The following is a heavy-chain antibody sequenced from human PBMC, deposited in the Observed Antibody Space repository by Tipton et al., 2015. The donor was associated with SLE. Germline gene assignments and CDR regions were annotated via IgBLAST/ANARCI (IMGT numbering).Heavy chain of an antibody. J-gene: IGHJ4*02. CDR3: AGTPWLVRFEY. CDR1: GGSISGTSHY. CDR2: IAYSGTT. D-gene: IGHD6-19*01. V-gene: IGHV4-39*01. Sequence: LRLSCTVSGGSISGTSHYWGWIRQSPGKGLEWLGSIAYSGTTYYNPSLKSRVTISVDTSKNQISLKLRSVTATDTAVYYCAGTPWLVRFEYWGQGTLVNVSP.